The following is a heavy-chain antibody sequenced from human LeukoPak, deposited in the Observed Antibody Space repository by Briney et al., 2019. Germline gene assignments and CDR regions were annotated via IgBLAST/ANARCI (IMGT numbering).Heavy chain of an antibody. J-gene: IGHJ4*02. CDR2: VKSKTDGGTT. Sequence: GGSLRLSCAASGFTFSNAWMSWVRQAPGKGLEWAGRVKSKTDGGTTDYAAPVKGRFTISRDDSKNTLYLQMNSLKTEDTAVYYCTTQGGSSSYWGQGTLVTVSS. CDR3: TTQGGSSSY. D-gene: IGHD1-26*01. CDR1: GFTFSNAW. V-gene: IGHV3-15*01.